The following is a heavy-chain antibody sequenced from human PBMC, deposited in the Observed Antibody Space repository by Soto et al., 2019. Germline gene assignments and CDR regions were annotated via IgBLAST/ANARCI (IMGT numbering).Heavy chain of an antibody. CDR2: IKSKSDGGTI. Sequence: VQLVESGGGLVKPGGSLRLSCAASGFTFTNAWMTWVRQGPGKGLEWVGRIKSKSDGGTIDYAAPVKGRFTISRDDSKNTLCLQMNSLKTEDTAVYYCTTGPNLRPLAAFDIWGQGTVVTVSS. V-gene: IGHV3-15*01. J-gene: IGHJ3*02. CDR3: TTGPNLRPLAAFDI. CDR1: GFTFTNAW.